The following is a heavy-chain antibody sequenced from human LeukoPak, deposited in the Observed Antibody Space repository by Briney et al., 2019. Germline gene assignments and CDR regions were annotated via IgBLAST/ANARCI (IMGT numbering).Heavy chain of an antibody. J-gene: IGHJ4*02. CDR2: IIPIFGTA. Sequence: SVKVSCKASGGTFSSYAISWVRQAPGQGLEWIGRIIPIFGTANYAQKFQGRVTITTDESTSTAYMELSSLRSEDTAVYYCARDSGYSSSWYQKTPSDDYWGQGTLVTVSS. CDR3: ARDSGYSSSWYQKTPSDDY. D-gene: IGHD6-13*01. V-gene: IGHV1-69*05. CDR1: GGTFSSYA.